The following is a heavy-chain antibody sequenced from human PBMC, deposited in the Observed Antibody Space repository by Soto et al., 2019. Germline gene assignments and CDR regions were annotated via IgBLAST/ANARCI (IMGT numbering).Heavy chain of an antibody. CDR3: AAVQESPDSMGI. D-gene: IGHD3-10*01. Sequence: QMQLVQSGPEVKKPGTSVKVSCKASGITFTRSAIQWVRQARGQRLEWVGWIVVGSNNRDYAQKFQERVTSTSDMSTSTVYMERSSLSSEDTAVYDCAAVQESPDSMGIWGQGTTVTVSS. CDR2: IVVGSNNR. CDR1: GITFTRSA. J-gene: IGHJ6*02. V-gene: IGHV1-58*02.